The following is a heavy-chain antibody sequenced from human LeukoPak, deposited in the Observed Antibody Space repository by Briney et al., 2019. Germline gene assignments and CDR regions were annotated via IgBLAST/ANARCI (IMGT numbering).Heavy chain of an antibody. V-gene: IGHV1-69*05. CDR3: ARGSQDSSGYYYVGFDY. J-gene: IGHJ4*02. CDR1: GGTFSSYA. D-gene: IGHD3-22*01. Sequence: SVKVSCKASGGTFSSYAISWVRQAPGQGLEWMGGIIPIFGTANYAQKFQGRVTITTDESTSTAYMELSSLRSEGTAVYYCARGSQDSSGYYYVGFDYWGQGTLVTVSS. CDR2: IIPIFGTA.